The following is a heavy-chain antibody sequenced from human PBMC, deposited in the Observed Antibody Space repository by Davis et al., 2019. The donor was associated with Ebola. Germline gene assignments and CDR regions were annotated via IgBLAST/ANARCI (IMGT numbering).Heavy chain of an antibody. J-gene: IGHJ6*02. CDR3: ARGITMVRGVSYYYYYGMDV. CDR2: ISYDGSNK. D-gene: IGHD3-10*01. Sequence: GESLKISCAASGFTFSNAWMNWVRQAPGKGLEWVAVISYDGSNKYYADSVKGRFTISRDNSKNTLYLQMNSLRAEDTAVYYCARGITMVRGVSYYYYYGMDVWGQGTTVTVSS. V-gene: IGHV3-30-3*01. CDR1: GFTFSNAW.